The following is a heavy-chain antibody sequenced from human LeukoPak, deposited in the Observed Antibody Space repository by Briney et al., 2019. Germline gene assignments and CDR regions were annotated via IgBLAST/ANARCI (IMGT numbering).Heavy chain of an antibody. CDR2: ISYDGSNK. V-gene: IGHV3-30-3*01. CDR3: GRDTVGYGGAFDI. J-gene: IGHJ3*02. D-gene: IGHD5-18*01. CDR1: GFTFSSYN. Sequence: PGGSLRLSCVASGFTFSSYNMHWVRKAPGKGLEWVAVISYDGSNKYYADSVKGRSTISRDDSKNTLYLQVNSLRPEDTAVYYCGRDTVGYGGAFDIWGQGTMVTVSS.